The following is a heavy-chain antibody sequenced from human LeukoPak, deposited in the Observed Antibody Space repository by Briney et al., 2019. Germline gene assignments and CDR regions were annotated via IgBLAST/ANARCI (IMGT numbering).Heavy chain of an antibody. CDR1: GGSFSGYY. Sequence: SETLSLTCAVYGGSFSGYYWSWIRQPPGEGLEWIGEINHSGSTNYNPSLKSRVTISVDTSKNQFSLKLSSVTAADTAVYYCARGGYAYYFDYWGQGTLVTVSS. V-gene: IGHV4-34*01. CDR2: INHSGST. J-gene: IGHJ4*02. D-gene: IGHD5-12*01. CDR3: ARGGYAYYFDY.